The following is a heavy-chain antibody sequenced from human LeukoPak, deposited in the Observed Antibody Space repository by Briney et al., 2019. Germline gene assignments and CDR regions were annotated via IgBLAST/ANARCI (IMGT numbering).Heavy chain of an antibody. Sequence: SETLSLTCAVYGGSLSGYYWSRIRQPPGKGLEWIGEIHYSGSTYYNPSLKSRVTISGDTSKNEFSLKLSSVTAADTAVYYCARGSDSRKVGYWGQGILVTVSS. CDR3: ARGSDSRKVGY. D-gene: IGHD6-13*01. V-gene: IGHV4-34*01. CDR2: IHYSGST. CDR1: GGSLSGYY. J-gene: IGHJ4*02.